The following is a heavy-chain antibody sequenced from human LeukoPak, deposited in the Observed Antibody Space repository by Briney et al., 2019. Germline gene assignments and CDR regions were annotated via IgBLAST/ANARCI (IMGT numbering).Heavy chain of an antibody. CDR3: ARDRLWIEPLDY. Sequence: SETLSLTCTVSGYSISSGYYWGWIRQSPGKGRVWIGSIYKSGSTYYNPSLKSRITRSVDTSKNQFSLRLRSVTAAATATYYCARDRLWIEPLDYWGQGTLVIVSS. V-gene: IGHV4-38-2*02. J-gene: IGHJ4*02. D-gene: IGHD5-18*01. CDR1: GYSISSGYY. CDR2: IYKSGST.